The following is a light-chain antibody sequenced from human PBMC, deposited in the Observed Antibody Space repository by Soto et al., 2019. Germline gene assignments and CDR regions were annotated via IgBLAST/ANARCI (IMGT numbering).Light chain of an antibody. J-gene: IGKJ1*01. Sequence: EIVMTQSPATLSXXXXXXXXXXXRASQDIGSAVAWYHQKPGQAPSLLFYGASNRASGVPARFSGSGSGTEFTLTISSLQSEDFAIYYCHQYNGWPRTFGQGTKVDIK. V-gene: IGKV3-15*01. CDR1: QDIGSA. CDR3: HQYNGWPRT. CDR2: GAS.